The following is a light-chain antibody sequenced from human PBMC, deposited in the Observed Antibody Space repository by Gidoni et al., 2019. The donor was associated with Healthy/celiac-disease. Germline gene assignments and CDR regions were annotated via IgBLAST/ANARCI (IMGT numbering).Light chain of an antibody. CDR2: KDR. CDR1: ALPKQS. CDR3: QSADSSGTYWV. V-gene: IGLV3-25*01. J-gene: IGLJ3*02. Sequence: GQTARITCSADALPKQSAYWYQQKPGQAPVLVIYKDRERHAGSTERFAGSSSGTKVTLTISGVQAEEEADYYCQSADSSGTYWVFGGGTKLTVL.